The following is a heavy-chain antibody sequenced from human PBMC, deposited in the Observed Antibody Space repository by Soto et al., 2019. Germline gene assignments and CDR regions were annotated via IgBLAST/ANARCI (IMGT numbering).Heavy chain of an antibody. Sequence: QVQLVESGGGLVRPGGSLRLSFAASGFTFSDYYMSWIRQAPGKGLEWVSFINPTISTIYYADSVKGRFTISRDNAKNSLYLQMNSLRAEDTAVYYCVREAITAMVFDYWGQGALVTVSS. CDR2: INPTISTI. J-gene: IGHJ4*02. V-gene: IGHV3-11*01. D-gene: IGHD5-18*01. CDR1: GFTFSDYY. CDR3: VREAITAMVFDY.